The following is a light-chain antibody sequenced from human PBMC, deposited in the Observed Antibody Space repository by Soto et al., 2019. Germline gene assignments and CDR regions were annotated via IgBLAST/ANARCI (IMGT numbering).Light chain of an antibody. CDR1: QSVSNF. CDR3: QQYGSSPRT. CDR2: GAS. Sequence: DIVLTQSPATLSLSPWERATLSCRASQSVSNFLAWYQQKPGQAPRLLIYGASSRATGIPDRFSGSGSGTDFTLSISRLEPEDFVVYYCQQYGSSPRTFGQGTKVDIK. J-gene: IGKJ1*01. V-gene: IGKV3-20*01.